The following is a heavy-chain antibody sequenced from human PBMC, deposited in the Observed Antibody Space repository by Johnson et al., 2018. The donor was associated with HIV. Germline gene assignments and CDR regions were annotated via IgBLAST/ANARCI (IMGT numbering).Heavy chain of an antibody. Sequence: QVQLVESGGGLVQPGDSLRLSCAASGFALSGYWMHWVRQAPGKGLEWVAVLSYAGSSKYYADSVNGRFTISRDNSKNTLNLQMNSLRAADTALYYCAGLAVRGSAGAFDIWGQGTLVTVSS. V-gene: IGHV3-30-3*01. CDR2: LSYAGSSK. D-gene: IGHD3-10*01. J-gene: IGHJ3*02. CDR3: AGLAVRGSAGAFDI. CDR1: GFALSGYW.